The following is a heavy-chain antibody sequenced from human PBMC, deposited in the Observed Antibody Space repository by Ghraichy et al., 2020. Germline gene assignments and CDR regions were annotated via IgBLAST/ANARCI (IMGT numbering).Heavy chain of an antibody. V-gene: IGHV4-61*01. CDR2: IYYTGST. Sequence: SETLSLTCTVSGGSTNSGTYHWTWIRQAPGKGLEWIGYIYYTGSTNYNPSLKSRLTMSVDTSKNQFSLKLRSVTAADTAMYYCARDSAYLYDSTGYGLLDRWGQGTLVTVSS. J-gene: IGHJ4*02. CDR3: ARDSAYLYDSTGYGLLDR. D-gene: IGHD3-22*01. CDR1: GGSTNSGTYH.